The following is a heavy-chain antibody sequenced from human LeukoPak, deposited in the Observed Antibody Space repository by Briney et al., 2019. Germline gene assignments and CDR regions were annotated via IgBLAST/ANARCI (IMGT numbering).Heavy chain of an antibody. J-gene: IGHJ4*02. CDR2: IYYSGST. Sequence: PSQTLSLTCTVSGGSISSGDYYWSWIRQPPGKGLEWIGYIYYSGSTYYNPSLKSRLTISIDTSKNLFSLKLKSVTAADTAVYYCARYSGYRWNLRFDYWGQGTLVTVSS. V-gene: IGHV4-30-4*01. CDR3: ARYSGYRWNLRFDY. D-gene: IGHD5-12*01. CDR1: GGSISSGDYY.